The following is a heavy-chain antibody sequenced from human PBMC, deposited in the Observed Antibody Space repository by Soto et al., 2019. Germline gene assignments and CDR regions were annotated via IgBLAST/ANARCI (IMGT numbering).Heavy chain of an antibody. V-gene: IGHV4-39*01. CDR2: IYYSGST. Sequence: ASETLSLTCTVSGGSISSSSYYWGWIRQPPGKGLEWIGSIYYSGSTYYNPSLKSRVTISVDTSKNQFSLKLSSVTAADTAVYYCARRGYSYGYVDYWGQGTLVTVSS. CDR3: ARRGYSYGYVDY. J-gene: IGHJ4*02. CDR1: GGSISSSSYY. D-gene: IGHD5-18*01.